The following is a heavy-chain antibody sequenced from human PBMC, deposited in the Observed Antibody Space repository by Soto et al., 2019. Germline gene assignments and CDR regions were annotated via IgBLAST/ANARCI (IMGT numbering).Heavy chain of an antibody. Sequence: SETLSLTCAVYGGSFSCYYWSWIRQPPGKGLEWIGEINHSGSTNYNPSLKSRVTISVDTSKNQFSLKLSSVTAADTAVYYCARGRPGYDFWSGYPYYFDYWGQGTLVTVSS. V-gene: IGHV4-34*01. CDR3: ARGRPGYDFWSGYPYYFDY. CDR1: GGSFSCYY. CDR2: INHSGST. J-gene: IGHJ4*02. D-gene: IGHD3-3*01.